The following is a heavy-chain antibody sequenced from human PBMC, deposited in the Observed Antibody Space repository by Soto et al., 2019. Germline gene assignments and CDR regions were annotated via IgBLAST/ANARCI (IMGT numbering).Heavy chain of an antibody. CDR3: ARDRVASSSPSYYYGMDV. V-gene: IGHV3-30-3*01. CDR2: ISYDGSNK. J-gene: IGHJ6*02. Sequence: PGGSLRLSCAASGFTFSSYAMHWVRQAPGKGLEWVAVISYDGSNKYYADSVKGRFTISRDNSKNTLYLQMNSLRAEDTAVYYCARDRVASSSPSYYYGMDVWGQGTTVTVSS. D-gene: IGHD6-6*01. CDR1: GFTFSSYA.